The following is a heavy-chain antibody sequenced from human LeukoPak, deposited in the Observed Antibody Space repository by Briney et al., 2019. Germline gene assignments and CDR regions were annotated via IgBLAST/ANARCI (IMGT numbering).Heavy chain of an antibody. Sequence: ASVKVSCKASGYTFTRSDINWVRQATGQGLEWMGWMNPNTGNTGYAQRFQGRVTMTRDTSISTAYMELSSLRSEDTAVYYCARDLSVDYYYYGMDVWGQGTTVTVSS. V-gene: IGHV1-8*01. CDR1: GYTFTRSD. CDR3: ARDLSVDYYYYGMDV. J-gene: IGHJ6*02. CDR2: MNPNTGNT.